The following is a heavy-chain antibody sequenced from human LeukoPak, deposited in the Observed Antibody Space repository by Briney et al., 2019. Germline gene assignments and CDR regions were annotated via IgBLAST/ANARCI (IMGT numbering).Heavy chain of an antibody. Sequence: SGTLSLTCAVSGGSISSSNWWSWVRQPPGKGLEWIGEIYHSGTTICNPPLKSRVTLSVDKSKNQFSLNLSSVTAADTAVYYCARDGPLSHMAGVWGKGTTVTVSS. CDR1: GGSISSSNW. CDR2: IYHSGTT. CDR3: ARDGPLSHMAGV. D-gene: IGHD6-19*01. J-gene: IGHJ6*04. V-gene: IGHV4-4*02.